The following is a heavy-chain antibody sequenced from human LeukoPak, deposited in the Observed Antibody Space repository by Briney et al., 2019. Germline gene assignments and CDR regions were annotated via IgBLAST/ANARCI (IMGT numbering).Heavy chain of an antibody. CDR1: GFTFSDSA. Sequence: PGGSLRLSCAAYGFTFSDSAMHWVRQASGKGLEWVGRIRSKANRHETQYAASMKGRFTISRDDSRNTAYLQMNSLKTEDTAVYYCTRHPYGEDSDYWGQGTLVTVSS. CDR3: TRHPYGEDSDY. CDR2: IRSKANRHET. J-gene: IGHJ4*02. D-gene: IGHD4-17*01. V-gene: IGHV3-73*01.